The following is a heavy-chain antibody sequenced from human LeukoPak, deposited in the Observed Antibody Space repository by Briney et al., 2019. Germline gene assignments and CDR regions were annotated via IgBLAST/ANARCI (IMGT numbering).Heavy chain of an antibody. J-gene: IGHJ4*02. Sequence: GGSLRLSCAASGFTFSSYAMSWVRQAPGKGLEWVSAISGSGGSSYYADSVKGRFTISRDNSKNTLYLQMNSLRAEDTAVYYCAKPPVAAPSNYWGQGTLVTVSS. D-gene: IGHD2-15*01. CDR1: GFTFSSYA. CDR3: AKPPVAAPSNY. CDR2: ISGSGGSS. V-gene: IGHV3-23*01.